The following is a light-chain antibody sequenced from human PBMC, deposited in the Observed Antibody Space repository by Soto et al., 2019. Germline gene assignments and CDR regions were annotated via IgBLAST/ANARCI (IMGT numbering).Light chain of an antibody. CDR2: EVS. CDR1: SSDVGAYTS. Sequence: QSVLTQPASVSGSPGQSITISCTGTSSDVGAYTSVSWYQQHPGKAPKLMIYEVSNRPSGVSNRFSGSKSANTASLTISGLQADDEAHYYCQSYDSSLSGWVFGGGTKLTVL. CDR3: QSYDSSLSGWV. V-gene: IGLV2-14*01. J-gene: IGLJ3*02.